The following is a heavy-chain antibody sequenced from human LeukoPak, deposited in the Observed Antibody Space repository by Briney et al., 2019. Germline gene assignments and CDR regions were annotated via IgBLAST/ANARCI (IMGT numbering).Heavy chain of an antibody. CDR1: GFTFSSYA. J-gene: IGHJ4*02. D-gene: IGHD2-15*01. CDR3: ARRGGSCSGGSCYGGFDY. V-gene: IGHV3-23*05. Sequence: PGGSLRLSCAASGFTFSSYAMGWVRQAPGKGLEWVSTIYSSATYTYYADSVKGRFTISRDNSKNTLYLQMNSLRAEDTAVYYCARRGGSCSGGSCYGGFDYWGQGTLVTVSS. CDR2: IYSSATYT.